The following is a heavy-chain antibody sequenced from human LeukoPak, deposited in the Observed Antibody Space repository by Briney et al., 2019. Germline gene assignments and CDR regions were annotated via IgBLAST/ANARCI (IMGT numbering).Heavy chain of an antibody. CDR2: IFHSGSS. Sequence: SGTLSLTCAVSGGSINNNDWWNWWSWVRQPPGKGLEWIGEIFHSGSSNYNPSLKSRVTISVDKSKNQFSLKLSSVTAADTAVYYCASGTIAVAGIFDYWGQGILVTVSS. V-gene: IGHV4-4*02. CDR1: GGSINNNDWWNW. J-gene: IGHJ4*02. D-gene: IGHD6-19*01. CDR3: ASGTIAVAGIFDY.